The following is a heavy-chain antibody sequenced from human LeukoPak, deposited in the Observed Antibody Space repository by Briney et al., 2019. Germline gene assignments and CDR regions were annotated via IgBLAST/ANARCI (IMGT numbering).Heavy chain of an antibody. CDR3: ARDRDGGSAVAGND. J-gene: IGHJ4*02. CDR1: GYTFTGYY. D-gene: IGHD1-1*01. Sequence: GASVKVSCKASGYTFTGYYMHWVRQAPGQGLEWVGWISPTTGGTNYAQESQGRVTMTRDTSISTAYMELSRLRSDDTAVYYCARDRDGGSAVAGNDWGQGTLVTVSS. CDR2: ISPTTGGT. V-gene: IGHV1-2*02.